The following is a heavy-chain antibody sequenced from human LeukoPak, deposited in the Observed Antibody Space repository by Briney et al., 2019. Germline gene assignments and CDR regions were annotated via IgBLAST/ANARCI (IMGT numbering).Heavy chain of an antibody. D-gene: IGHD3-22*01. Sequence: KPSETLSLTCSVSGGSVSSGSYYWSWIRQPPGKGLEWIGYVYSRGSTSYNPSLKSRVTTSVDTSKSHFSLKLTSVTAADTAMYYCASTYYSDSYVGRAWFDPWGQGTLVTVSS. CDR1: GGSVSSGSYY. CDR3: ASTYYSDSYVGRAWFDP. CDR2: VYSRGST. J-gene: IGHJ5*02. V-gene: IGHV4-61*03.